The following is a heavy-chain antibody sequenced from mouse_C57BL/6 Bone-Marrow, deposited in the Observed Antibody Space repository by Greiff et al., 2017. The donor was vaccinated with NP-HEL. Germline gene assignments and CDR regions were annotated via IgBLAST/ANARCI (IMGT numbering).Heavy chain of an antibody. CDR2: IYPGGGYT. CDR1: GYTFTNYW. V-gene: IGHV1-63*01. Sequence: QVQLQQSGAELVRPGTSVKMSCKASGYTFTNYWIGWAKQRPGHGLEWIGDIYPGGGYTNYNEKFKGKATLTADKSSSTAYMQFSSLTSEDSDIYYCARSDGSSLDYWGQGTTLTVSS. J-gene: IGHJ2*01. D-gene: IGHD1-1*01. CDR3: ARSDGSSLDY.